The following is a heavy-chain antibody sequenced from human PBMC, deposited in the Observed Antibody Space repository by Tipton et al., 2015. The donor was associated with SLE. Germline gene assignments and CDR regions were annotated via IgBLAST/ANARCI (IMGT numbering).Heavy chain of an antibody. D-gene: IGHD3/OR15-3a*01. J-gene: IGHJ6*03. V-gene: IGHV4-34*01. Sequence: TLSLTCTVSGGSIISGGYYWSWIRQPPGKGLEWIGEINHSGGTNYNPSLKSRVTISVDTSKNQFSLKLSSVTAADTAVYYCARAPGLDRDYYYYYYMDVWGKGTTVTVSS. CDR3: ARAPGLDRDYYYYYYMDV. CDR1: GGSIISGGYY. CDR2: INHSGGT.